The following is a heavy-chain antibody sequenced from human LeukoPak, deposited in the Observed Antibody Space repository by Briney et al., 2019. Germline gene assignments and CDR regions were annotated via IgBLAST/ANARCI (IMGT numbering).Heavy chain of an antibody. Sequence: GGSLRLSCAASGFTFSNSWMSWVRQAPGKGLEWVGRIKSRTDGGTTDYAAPVKGRFTISRDDSRNTLYLQMNSLKTEDTAVYYCTTSPSGFLIGYYPYPPDYWGQGTLVTVFS. CDR3: TTSPSGFLIGYYPYPPDY. CDR1: GFTFSNSW. D-gene: IGHD3-9*01. CDR2: IKSRTDGGTT. J-gene: IGHJ4*02. V-gene: IGHV3-15*01.